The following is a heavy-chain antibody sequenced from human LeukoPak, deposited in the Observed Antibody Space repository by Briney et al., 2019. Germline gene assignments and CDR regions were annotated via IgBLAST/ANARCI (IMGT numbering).Heavy chain of an antibody. CDR2: SRWNSHIK. D-gene: IGHD1-26*01. J-gene: IGHJ4*02. CDR1: GFIFDNYA. V-gene: IGHV3-9*01. Sequence: PGGSLRLSCAASGFIFDNYAMYWVRQAPGKGLEWVAGSRWNSHIKLYADSVKGRTISRDNAKTSLYLQMDSLTTDDTAFYHCARLTGSAPGTYYFDFWGQGTLVTVSS. CDR3: ARLTGSAPGTYYFDF.